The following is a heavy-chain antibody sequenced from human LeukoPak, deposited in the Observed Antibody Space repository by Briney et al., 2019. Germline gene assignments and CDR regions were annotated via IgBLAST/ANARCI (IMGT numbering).Heavy chain of an antibody. V-gene: IGHV3-30*04. J-gene: IGHJ4*02. CDR2: ISYDGSNK. CDR1: GFTFSSYA. D-gene: IGHD6-6*01. CDR3: AKEFFAASMYSSSSAPGY. Sequence: KTGGSLGLSCAASGFTFSSYAMHWVRQAPGKGLEWVAVISYDGSNKYYADSVKGRFTISRDNSKNTLYLQMNSLRAEDTAVYYCAKEFFAASMYSSSSAPGYWGQGTLVTVSS.